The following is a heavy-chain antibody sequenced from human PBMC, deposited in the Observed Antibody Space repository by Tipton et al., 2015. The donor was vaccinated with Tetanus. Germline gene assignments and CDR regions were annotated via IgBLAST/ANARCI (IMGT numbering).Heavy chain of an antibody. Sequence: SLRLSCAASGFTFDDYAMHWVRQAPGKGLEWVSGISWNSGSIGYADSVKGRFTISRDNAKNSLYLQMNSLRAEDTALYYCAKDRGPSGYDFEILYYYGMDVWGQGTTVTVSS. V-gene: IGHV3-9*01. CDR1: GFTFDDYA. D-gene: IGHD5-12*01. J-gene: IGHJ6*02. CDR3: AKDRGPSGYDFEILYYYGMDV. CDR2: ISWNSGSI.